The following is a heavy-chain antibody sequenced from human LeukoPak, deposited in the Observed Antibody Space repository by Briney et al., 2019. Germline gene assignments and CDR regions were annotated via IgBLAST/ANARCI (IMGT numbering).Heavy chain of an antibody. J-gene: IGHJ6*02. CDR1: GYTLTSYD. CDR2: MNPNSGNT. CDR3: ATPTQLYYYYGMGV. Sequence: ASVKVSCKASGYTLTSYDINWVRQATGQGLEWMGWMNPNSGNTGYAQEFQGRVTMTRNTSISAAYMELSSLRSEDTAVYYCATPTQLYYYYGMGVWGQGTTVTVSS. D-gene: IGHD1-1*01. V-gene: IGHV1-8*01.